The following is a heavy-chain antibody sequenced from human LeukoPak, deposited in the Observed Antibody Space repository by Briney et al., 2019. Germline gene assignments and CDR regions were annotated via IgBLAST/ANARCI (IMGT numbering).Heavy chain of an antibody. CDR3: ARDSSMVRGVIIKGLDY. CDR2: IYHSGST. D-gene: IGHD3-10*01. J-gene: IGHJ4*02. Sequence: SETLSLTCTVSDYSISSGYYWGWIRQPPGKGLEWIGSIYHSGSTYYNPSLKSRVTISVDTSKNQFSLKLSSVTAADTAVYYCARDSSMVRGVIIKGLDYWGQGTLVTVSS. CDR1: DYSISSGYY. V-gene: IGHV4-38-2*02.